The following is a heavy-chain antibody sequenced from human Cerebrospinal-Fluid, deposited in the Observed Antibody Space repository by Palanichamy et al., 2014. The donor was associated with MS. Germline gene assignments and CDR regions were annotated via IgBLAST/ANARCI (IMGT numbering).Heavy chain of an antibody. Sequence: VQLVVSGGGLVQPGGSLRLSCAASEFSVKNNYMSWVRQAPGKGLEWVSIIYAGGSTYCADSVKGRFTIARDNPKNTVFLQMNSLRPDDTGVYYCATLSRRSSSPIDYWGQGTLVSVSS. J-gene: IGHJ4*02. CDR3: ATLSRRSSSPIDY. D-gene: IGHD6-6*01. CDR2: IYAGGST. CDR1: EFSVKNNY. V-gene: IGHV3-66*02.